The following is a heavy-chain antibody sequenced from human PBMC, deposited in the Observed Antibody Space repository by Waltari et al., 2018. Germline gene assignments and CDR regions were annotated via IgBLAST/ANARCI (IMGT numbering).Heavy chain of an antibody. V-gene: IGHV3-30*02. CDR3: ARGGGDGDYYMDV. D-gene: IGHD4-17*01. CDR1: GYIVNIYD. J-gene: IGHJ6*03. Sequence: QVNLVESGGGVVQPGGALRRAWAASGYIVNIYDMHLVRQAPGKGLQLVAFIRYDGSETYTLDSVKGRFIISRDNSKSTLHLQMNSLRPEDTAIYYCARGGGDGDYYMDVWGKGTTVTVSS. CDR2: IRYDGSET.